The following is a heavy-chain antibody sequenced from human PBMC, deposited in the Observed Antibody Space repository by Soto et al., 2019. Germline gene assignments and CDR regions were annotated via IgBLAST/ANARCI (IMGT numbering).Heavy chain of an antibody. V-gene: IGHV1-69*13. Sequence: ASVKVSCKASGGIFSSYAITWVRQAPGQGLEWMGGIIPIFGTANYAQKFQGRVTITADESTTTAYMELSSLRSEDTAVYYCAQAHDSSGYSFDYWGQGTLVTVSS. D-gene: IGHD3-22*01. CDR1: GGIFSSYA. J-gene: IGHJ4*02. CDR3: AQAHDSSGYSFDY. CDR2: IIPIFGTA.